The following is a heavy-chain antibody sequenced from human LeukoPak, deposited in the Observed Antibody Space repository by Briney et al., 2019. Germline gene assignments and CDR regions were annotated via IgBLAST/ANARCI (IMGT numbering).Heavy chain of an antibody. V-gene: IGHV4-38-2*02. J-gene: IGHJ4*02. Sequence: PSETLSLTCTVSGYSITRDYYWGWIRQPPGKGLEWIGSIYHSGSTYYNPSLKSRVTISVDTSKNQFSLKLSSVTAADTAVYYCARASVVGSSWYGYWGQGTLVTVSS. CDR2: IYHSGST. CDR3: ARASVVGSSWYGY. D-gene: IGHD6-13*01. CDR1: GYSITRDYY.